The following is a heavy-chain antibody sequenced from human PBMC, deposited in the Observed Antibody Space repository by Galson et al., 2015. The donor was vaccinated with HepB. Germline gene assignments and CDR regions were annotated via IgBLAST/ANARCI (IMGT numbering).Heavy chain of an antibody. J-gene: IGHJ4*02. CDR2: ISSSSSTTI. V-gene: IGHV3-48*04. CDR1: GFTFNDYS. CDR3: ARERGSIFSQLFYFDY. Sequence: SLRLSCAASGFTFNDYSMNWVRQAPGKGLEWLSYISSSSSTTIYYADAVKGRFTISRDNAKSSLYLQMNSLRAEDTAVYYCARERGSIFSQLFYFDYWGQGALVTVSP. D-gene: IGHD3-9*01.